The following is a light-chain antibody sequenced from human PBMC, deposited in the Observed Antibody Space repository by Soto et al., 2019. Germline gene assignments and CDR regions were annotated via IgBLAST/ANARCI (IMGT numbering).Light chain of an antibody. J-gene: IGLJ1*01. Sequence: QSVLPQPPSASGPPGQRVIISCSGGSSNIGRNTVNWYQHLPGTAPRLLIYTNDQRPSGVPDRFSGSKSGTSASLAIRGLQSEDEADYYCAAWDDTSSFVFGTGTKVTVL. CDR1: SSNIGRNT. CDR2: TND. V-gene: IGLV1-44*01. CDR3: AAWDDTSSFV.